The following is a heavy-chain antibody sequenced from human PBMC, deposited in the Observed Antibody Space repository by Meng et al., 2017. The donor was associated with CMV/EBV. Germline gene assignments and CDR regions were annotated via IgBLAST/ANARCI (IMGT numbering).Heavy chain of an antibody. CDR2: INHSGST. D-gene: IGHD3-3*01. J-gene: IGHJ6*02. CDR1: GGSFSGYY. Sequence: SETLSLTFAVYGGSFSGYYWSWIRQPPGKGLEWIGEINHSGSTNYNPSLKSRVTISVDTSKNQFSLKLSSVTAADTAVYYCARGHYWSGYSYYYYGMDVWGQGTTVTVSS. V-gene: IGHV4-34*01. CDR3: ARGHYWSGYSYYYYGMDV.